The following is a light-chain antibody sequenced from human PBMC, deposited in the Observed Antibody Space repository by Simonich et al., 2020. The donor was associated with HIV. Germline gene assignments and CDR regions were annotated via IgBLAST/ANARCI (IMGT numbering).Light chain of an antibody. V-gene: IGKV3-15*01. CDR2: WAS. J-gene: IGKJ1*01. CDR3: QQYYNTQS. CDR1: QSVRSN. Sequence: EIVMTQSPATLSVSPGKRATLSCMASQSVRSNLAWYQQKPGQPPKLLIYWASTRESGVPDRFSGSGSGTDFTLTISSLQAEDVAVYFCQQYYNTQSFGQGTKVEVK.